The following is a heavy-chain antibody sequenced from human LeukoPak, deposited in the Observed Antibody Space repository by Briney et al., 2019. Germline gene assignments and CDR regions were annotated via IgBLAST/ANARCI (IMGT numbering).Heavy chain of an antibody. CDR2: ISAYNGNT. D-gene: IGHD6-19*01. CDR1: GYTFTSYG. Sequence: GASVKVSCKASGYTFTSYGISWVRQAPGQGLEWMGWISAYNGNTNYAQKLQGRVTMTTDTSTSTAYMELRSLRSDDTAVYYCARTLDIAVAGGMDYWGQGTLVTVSS. J-gene: IGHJ4*02. V-gene: IGHV1-18*01. CDR3: ARTLDIAVAGGMDY.